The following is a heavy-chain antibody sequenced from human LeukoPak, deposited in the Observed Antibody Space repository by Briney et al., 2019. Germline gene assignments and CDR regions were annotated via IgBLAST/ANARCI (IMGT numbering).Heavy chain of an antibody. J-gene: IGHJ5*02. CDR1: GYTLTELS. CDR2: FDPEDGET. V-gene: IGHV1-24*01. Sequence: GASVKVSCKVSGYTLTELSMHWVRQAPGKGLEWMGGFDPEDGETVYAQKFQGRVTMTEDTSTDTAYMELSSLRSEDTAVYYCATELGPRGYSGYETGWSWFDPWGQGTLVTVSS. D-gene: IGHD5-12*01. CDR3: ATELGPRGYSGYETGWSWFDP.